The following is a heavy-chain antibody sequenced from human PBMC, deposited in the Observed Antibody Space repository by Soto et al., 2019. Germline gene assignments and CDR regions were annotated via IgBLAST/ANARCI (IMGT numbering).Heavy chain of an antibody. Sequence: SVKVSCKASGCTFSSYAISWVRQAPGQVLEWMGGVIPIFGTANYAQKFQGRVTITADKSTSTAYMELSSLRSEDTAVYYCAGPRYCSGGSCYSYYFDYWGQGTLVTVSS. CDR3: AGPRYCSGGSCYSYYFDY. V-gene: IGHV1-69*06. CDR2: VIPIFGTA. D-gene: IGHD2-15*01. J-gene: IGHJ4*02. CDR1: GCTFSSYA.